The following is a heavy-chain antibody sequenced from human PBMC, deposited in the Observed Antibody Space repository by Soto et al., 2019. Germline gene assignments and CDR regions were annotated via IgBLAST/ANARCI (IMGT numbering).Heavy chain of an antibody. CDR1: GFTFSSYW. D-gene: IGHD2-15*01. Sequence: GGSLRLSCAASGFTFSSYWMHWVRQAPGKGLVWVSRINSDGSSTSYADSVKGRFTISRDNAKNTLYLQMNSLRAEDTAVYYCARVGGCSGGGCNLAEYFQHWGQGTLVTVSS. CDR3: ARVGGCSGGGCNLAEYFQH. J-gene: IGHJ1*01. CDR2: INSDGSST. V-gene: IGHV3-74*01.